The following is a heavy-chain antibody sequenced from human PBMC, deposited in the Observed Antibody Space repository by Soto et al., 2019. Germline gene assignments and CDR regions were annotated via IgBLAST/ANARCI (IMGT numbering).Heavy chain of an antibody. CDR3: ARQNDRRIYSNYAMDG. CDR1: AYTF. J-gene: IGHJ6*02. D-gene: IGHD3-22*01. V-gene: IGHV1-18*01. CDR2: ISAYNGNT. Sequence: ASVKGSCKASAYTFSWVRQAPGQWLEWMGWISAYNGNTKYAQKFQGRVTMTTDTSTGTAYMELRSLRSDDTAVYYCARQNDRRIYSNYAMDGWDQGKTVTVSS.